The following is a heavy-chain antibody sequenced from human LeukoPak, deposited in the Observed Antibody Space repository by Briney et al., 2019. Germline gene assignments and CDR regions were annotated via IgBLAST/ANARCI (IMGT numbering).Heavy chain of an antibody. J-gene: IGHJ3*02. V-gene: IGHV1-18*01. D-gene: IGHD3-22*01. CDR1: GYTFTSYG. CDR2: ISAYNGNT. CDR3: ARDSDYYDSSGSLDAFDI. Sequence: PRASVKVSCKASGYTFTSYGISWVRQAPGQGLEWMGWISAYNGNTNYAQKLQGRVTMTTDTSTSTAYMELRSLRSDDTAVYYCARDSDYYDSSGSLDAFDIWGQGTMVTVSS.